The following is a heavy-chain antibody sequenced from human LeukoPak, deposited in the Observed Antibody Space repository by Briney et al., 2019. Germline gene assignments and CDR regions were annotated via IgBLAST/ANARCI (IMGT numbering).Heavy chain of an antibody. CDR3: EGSDQYYYYGMDV. D-gene: IGHD2-2*01. V-gene: IGHV3-23*01. CDR1: GFTFSSYA. J-gene: IGHJ6*02. CDR2: ISGSGGST. Sequence: RTGGSLRLSCAASGFTFSSYAMSWVRQAPGKGLEWVSAISGSGGSTYYADSVKGRFTISRDNSKNTLYLQMNSLRAEDTAVYYCEGSDQYYYYGMDVWGQGTTVTVSS.